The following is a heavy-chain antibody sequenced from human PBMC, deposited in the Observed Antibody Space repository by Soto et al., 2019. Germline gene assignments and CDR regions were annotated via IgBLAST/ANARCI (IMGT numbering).Heavy chain of an antibody. Sequence: PGGSVRLSCAPSGFTFSSYAMSWVRQAPGKGLEWVSAISGSGGSTYYADSVKGRFTISRDNSKNTLYLQMNSLRAEDTAVYYCAKDSPDPGIAADEVYFDYWGQGTLVRVTS. D-gene: IGHD6-13*01. CDR2: ISGSGGST. CDR3: AKDSPDPGIAADEVYFDY. CDR1: GFTFSSYA. J-gene: IGHJ4*02. V-gene: IGHV3-23*01.